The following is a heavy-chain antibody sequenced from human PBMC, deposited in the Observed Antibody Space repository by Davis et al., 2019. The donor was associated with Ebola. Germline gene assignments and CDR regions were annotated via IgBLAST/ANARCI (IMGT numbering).Heavy chain of an antibody. CDR2: ISYDGSNK. V-gene: IGHV3-30-3*01. J-gene: IGHJ5*02. CDR1: GFTFSSYA. Sequence: GESLKISCAASGFTFSSYAMHWVRQAPGKGLEWVALISYDGSNKYYADSVTGRFTISRDNSKNTLYLQMNSLRAEDTAVYYCARNPWELLQQFDPWGQGTLVTVSS. CDR3: ARNPWELLQQFDP. D-gene: IGHD1-26*01.